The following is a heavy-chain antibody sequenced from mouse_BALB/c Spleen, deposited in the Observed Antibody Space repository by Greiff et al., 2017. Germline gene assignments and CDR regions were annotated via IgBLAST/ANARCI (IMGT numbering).Heavy chain of an antibody. V-gene: IGHV5-6*03. CDR2: ISSGGSYT. D-gene: IGHD1-1*01. CDR1: GFTFSSYA. CDR3: ARGLYCSSCAGAMDY. J-gene: IGHJ4*01. Sequence: EVKLVESGGGLVKPGGSLKLSCAASGFTFSSYAMSWVRQTPEKRLEWVASISSGGSYTYYPDSVKGRFTISRDNAKNTLYLQMSSLKSEDTAMYYWARGLYCSSCAGAMDYWGQGTSVTVSS.